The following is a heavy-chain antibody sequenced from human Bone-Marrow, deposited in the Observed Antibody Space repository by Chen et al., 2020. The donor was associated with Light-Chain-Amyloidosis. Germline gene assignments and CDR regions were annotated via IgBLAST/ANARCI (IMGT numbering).Heavy chain of an antibody. D-gene: IGHD2-15*01. CDR1: GGSISSSSYY. CDR3: ARLYCSGGSCRYYYYYMDV. V-gene: IGHV4-39*01. J-gene: IGHJ6*03. Sequence: QLQLQESGPGLVKPSETLSLTCTVSGGSISSSSYYWGWIRQPPGKGLEWIGSIYYSGSTYYNPSLKSRVTISVDTSKTQFSRKLSSVTAADTAVYYCARLYCSGGSCRYYYYYMDVWGKGTTVTVSS. CDR2: IYYSGST.